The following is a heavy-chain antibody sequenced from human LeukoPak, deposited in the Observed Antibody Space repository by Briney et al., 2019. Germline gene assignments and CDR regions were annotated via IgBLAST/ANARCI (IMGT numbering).Heavy chain of an antibody. J-gene: IGHJ4*02. V-gene: IGHV3-23*01. Sequence: SGGSLRLSCAASGFTFSSYAMSWVRQAPGKGLEWVSGISGSSGTTHNADSVKGRFTISRDNSKNTLYLQMNSLRAEDTAVYYCAKLGDSSGYFSNLFDYWGQGTLVTVSS. CDR3: AKLGDSSGYFSNLFDY. CDR1: GFTFSSYA. CDR2: ISGSSGTT. D-gene: IGHD3-22*01.